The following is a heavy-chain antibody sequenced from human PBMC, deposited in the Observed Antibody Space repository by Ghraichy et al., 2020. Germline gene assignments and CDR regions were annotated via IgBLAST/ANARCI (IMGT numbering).Heavy chain of an antibody. J-gene: IGHJ6*02. D-gene: IGHD3-16*01. Sequence: GESLNISCAASGFTFSSYGMHWVRQAPGKGLEWVAVISYDGSNKYYADSVKGRFTISRDNSKNTLYLQMNSLRAEDTAVYYCAKGLKGNYGMDVWGQGTTVTVSS. CDR3: AKGLKGNYGMDV. CDR1: GFTFSSYG. V-gene: IGHV3-30*18. CDR2: ISYDGSNK.